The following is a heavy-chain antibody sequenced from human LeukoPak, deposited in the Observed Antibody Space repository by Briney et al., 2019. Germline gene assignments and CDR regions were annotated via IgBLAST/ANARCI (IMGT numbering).Heavy chain of an antibody. D-gene: IGHD6-19*01. CDR3: ARIRGWYSSHYYFDY. CDR1: GFSLSTTGMC. Sequence: ESGPTLVNPTQTLTLTCTLSGFSLSTTGMCVSWIRQPPGKALEWLSLINWDDDKYYSTSLKTRLTISKDTSKSQVVLTMTNMDPVDTATYYCARIRGWYSSHYYFDYWGQGTLVTVSS. J-gene: IGHJ4*02. V-gene: IGHV2-70*01. CDR2: INWDDDK.